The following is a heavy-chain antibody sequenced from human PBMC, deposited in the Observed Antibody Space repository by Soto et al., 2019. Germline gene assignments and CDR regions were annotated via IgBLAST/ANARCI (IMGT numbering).Heavy chain of an antibody. CDR3: ARVDSSSWYGSIYYFDY. CDR2: IYSGGST. V-gene: IGHV3-53*04. D-gene: IGHD6-13*01. J-gene: IGHJ4*02. CDR1: GFTVSSNY. Sequence: PGGSLRLSCAASGFTVSSNYMSWARQAPGKGLEWVSVIYSGGSTYYADSVKGRFTISRHNSKNTLYLQMNSLRAEDTAVYYCARVDSSSWYGSIYYFDYWGQGTLVTVSS.